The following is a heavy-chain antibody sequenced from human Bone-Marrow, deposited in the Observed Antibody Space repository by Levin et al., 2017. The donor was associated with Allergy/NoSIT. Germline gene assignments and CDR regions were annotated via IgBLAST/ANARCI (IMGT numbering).Heavy chain of an antibody. D-gene: IGHD1-26*01. J-gene: IGHJ4*02. V-gene: IGHV3-33*01. CDR3: TRDRGEWGQFYFDY. Sequence: GESLKISCAASEFTFSLFAMHWIRQAPGKGLEWVAVIWSDASGEYYGDSVKGRFVISRDNSKNTHYLQMNSLRAEDTAVYYCTRDRGEWGQFYFDYWGQGILVTVSS. CDR2: IWSDASGE. CDR1: EFTFSLFA.